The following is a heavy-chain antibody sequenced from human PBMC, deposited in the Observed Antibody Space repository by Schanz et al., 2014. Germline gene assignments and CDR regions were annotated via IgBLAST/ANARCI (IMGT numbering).Heavy chain of an antibody. J-gene: IGHJ4*02. V-gene: IGHV3-23*01. Sequence: EVQLLESGGGLIQPGGSLRLSCAASGFIFGSSVMAWVRQAPGKGLKWVSGITGASDHIDYAESVKGRFTISRDNSKNTLYLQMDSLRAEDTAVYFCAKKVPAYNPFDSWGQGTLVTVSS. D-gene: IGHD1-1*01. CDR3: AKKVPAYNPFDS. CDR1: GFIFGSSV. CDR2: ITGASDHI.